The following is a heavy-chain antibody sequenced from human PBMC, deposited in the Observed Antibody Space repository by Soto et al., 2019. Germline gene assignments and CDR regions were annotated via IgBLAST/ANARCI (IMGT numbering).Heavy chain of an antibody. D-gene: IGHD6-25*01. J-gene: IGHJ4*02. CDR2: IIPILGIA. Sequence: SVKVSCKASGGTFSSYTISWVRQAPGQGLEWMGRIIPILGIANYAQKFQGRVTITADKSTSTAYMELSSLRSEDTAVYYCARDAPSLYSTGGYFDYWGQGTLVTVSS. V-gene: IGHV1-69*04. CDR3: ARDAPSLYSTGGYFDY. CDR1: GGTFSSYT.